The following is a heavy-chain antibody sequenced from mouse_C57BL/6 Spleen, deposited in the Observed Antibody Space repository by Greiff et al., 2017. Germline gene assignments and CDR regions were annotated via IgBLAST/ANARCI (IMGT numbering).Heavy chain of an antibody. D-gene: IGHD2-5*01. Sequence: EVQLQQSGPELVKPGASVKISCKASGYTFTDYYMNWVKQSHGKSLEWIGDINPNNGGTSYNQKFKGKATLTVDKSSSTAYMELRSLTSEDSAVYYSARTDSNLYAMDYWGQGTSVTVSS. CDR3: ARTDSNLYAMDY. CDR2: INPNNGGT. V-gene: IGHV1-26*01. J-gene: IGHJ4*01. CDR1: GYTFTDYY.